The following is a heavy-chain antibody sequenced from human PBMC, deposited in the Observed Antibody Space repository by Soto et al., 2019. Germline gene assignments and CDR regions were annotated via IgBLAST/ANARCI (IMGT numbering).Heavy chain of an antibody. CDR2: ISWNSGSI. Sequence: EVQLVESGGGLGQPGRSLRLSCAASGFTFDDYAMHWVRQAPGKGLEWVSGISWNSGSIGYADSVKGRFTISRDNAKNSLYLQMNSLRAEDTALYYCAKKGSSSSSNAFDIWGQGTMVTVSS. D-gene: IGHD6-6*01. CDR1: GFTFDDYA. V-gene: IGHV3-9*01. CDR3: AKKGSSSSSNAFDI. J-gene: IGHJ3*02.